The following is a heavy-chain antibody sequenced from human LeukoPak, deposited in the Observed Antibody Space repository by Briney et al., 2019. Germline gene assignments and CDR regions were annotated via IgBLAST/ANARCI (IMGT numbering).Heavy chain of an antibody. CDR1: GFTFSSYA. D-gene: IGHD3-22*01. CDR2: ISGSGGST. J-gene: IGHJ4*02. CDR3: AKESDYYYDSSGYYPFDY. Sequence: GGSLRLSCAASGFTFSSYAMSWVRQAPGKGLEWVSAISGSGGSTYYADYVKGRFTISRDNSKNTLYLQMNSLRAEDTAVYYCAKESDYYYDSSGYYPFDYWGQGTLVTVSS. V-gene: IGHV3-23*01.